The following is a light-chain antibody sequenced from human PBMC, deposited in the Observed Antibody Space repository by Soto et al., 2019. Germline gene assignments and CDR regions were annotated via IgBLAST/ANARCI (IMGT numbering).Light chain of an antibody. CDR1: SSDVGGYHY. Sequence: QSALTQPASVSGSPGQSITISCTGSSSDVGGYHYVAWYQQYPGKAPELVISEVSNRPSGVSNRFSGSKSGNTASLTISGLQAEDEANYYCCSYTASTTPLFGGGTKLTVL. CDR2: EVS. V-gene: IGLV2-14*01. CDR3: CSYTASTTPL. J-gene: IGLJ3*02.